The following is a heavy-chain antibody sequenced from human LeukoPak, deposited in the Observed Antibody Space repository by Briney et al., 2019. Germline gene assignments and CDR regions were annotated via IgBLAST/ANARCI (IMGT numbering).Heavy chain of an antibody. V-gene: IGHV4-31*01. J-gene: IGHJ4*02. Sequence: PSETLSLTCTVSGGFISSGGYYWSWIRQHPGTGLEWIGYIYNSGSTYYNPSLKSPVSISVDTSKNQFSLKLSSVTAADTAVYYCARGGYGDYAFDYWGQGTLVTVSS. CDR2: IYNSGST. CDR3: ARGGYGDYAFDY. CDR1: GGFISSGGYY. D-gene: IGHD4-17*01.